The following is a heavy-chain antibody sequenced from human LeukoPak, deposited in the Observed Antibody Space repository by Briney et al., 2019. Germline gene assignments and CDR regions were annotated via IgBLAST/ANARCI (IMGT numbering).Heavy chain of an antibody. Sequence: RASVKVSCKASGYTFTSYDINWVRQATGQGLEWMGWMSPNSGNTGYAQKFQGRVTITRNTSISTAYMELSSLRSEDTAVYYCASRGYYDDAFDIWGQGTMVTVSS. CDR2: MSPNSGNT. CDR3: ASRGYYDDAFDI. D-gene: IGHD3-3*01. V-gene: IGHV1-8*03. J-gene: IGHJ3*02. CDR1: GYTFTSYD.